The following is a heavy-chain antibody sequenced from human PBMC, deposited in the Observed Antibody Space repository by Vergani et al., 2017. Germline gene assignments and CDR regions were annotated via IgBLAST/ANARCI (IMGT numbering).Heavy chain of an antibody. Sequence: VQLVESGGGLVKPGGSLRLSCAASGFTFSSYWMHWVRQAPGKGLEWVAFIRYDGSNKYYADSVKGRFTISRDNSKNTLYLQMNSLRAEDTAVYYCARQGGRLAIAAPIEYFQHWGQGTLVTVSS. D-gene: IGHD6-6*01. CDR3: ARQGGRLAIAAPIEYFQH. V-gene: IGHV3-30*02. CDR2: IRYDGSNK. CDR1: GFTFSSYW. J-gene: IGHJ1*01.